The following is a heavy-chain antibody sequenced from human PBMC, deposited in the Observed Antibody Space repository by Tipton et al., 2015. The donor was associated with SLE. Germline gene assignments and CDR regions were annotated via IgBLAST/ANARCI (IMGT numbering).Heavy chain of an antibody. J-gene: IGHJ4*02. CDR1: GFRFSSQW. Sequence: SLRLSCEGSGFRFSSQWMHWVRQVPGKGFVWVSGIDGDGTSTYYADSERGRFTISRDNAKNTVYLHMYSLRAEDTAVYYCPPVDWTWGQGTLVTVSS. V-gene: IGHV3-74*01. D-gene: IGHD3/OR15-3a*01. CDR3: PPVDWT. CDR2: IDGDGTST.